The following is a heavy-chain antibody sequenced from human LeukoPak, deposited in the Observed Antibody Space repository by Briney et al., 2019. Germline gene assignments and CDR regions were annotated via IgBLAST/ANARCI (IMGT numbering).Heavy chain of an antibody. V-gene: IGHV3-20*04. CDR3: ARTQYYDFWSGYYTDAFDI. Sequence: AGGSLRLSCAASGFTFDDYGMSWVRQAPGKGLECVSGINWNGGSTGYADSVKGRFTISRDNAKNSLYLQMNSLRAEDTALYYCARTQYYDFWSGYYTDAFDIWGQGTMVTVSS. CDR1: GFTFDDYG. D-gene: IGHD3-3*01. J-gene: IGHJ3*02. CDR2: INWNGGST.